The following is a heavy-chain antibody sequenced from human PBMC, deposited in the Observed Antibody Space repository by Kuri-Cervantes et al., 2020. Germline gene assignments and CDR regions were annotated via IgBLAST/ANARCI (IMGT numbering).Heavy chain of an antibody. D-gene: IGHD6-19*01. Sequence: GSLRLSCTVSGGSISSYYWSWIRQPAGKGLEWIGRIYTSGSTNYNPSLKSRVTISVDTSKNQFSLKLSSVTAADTAVYYCASLAVAGIWADYWGQGTLVTVSS. CDR3: ASLAVAGIWADY. CDR1: GGSISSYY. CDR2: IYTSGST. J-gene: IGHJ4*02. V-gene: IGHV4-4*07.